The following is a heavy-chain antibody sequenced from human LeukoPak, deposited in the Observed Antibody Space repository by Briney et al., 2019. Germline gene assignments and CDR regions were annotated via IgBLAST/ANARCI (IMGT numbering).Heavy chain of an antibody. CDR2: VSGTSTNT. CDR1: GFSFSSYA. CDR3: AKGAAVAGTLYFQH. Sequence: PGGSLRLSCAASGFSFSSYAMSWVRQALGKGLEWVSAVSGTSTNTYYSDSVKGRFTISRDNSQNTLYLQMNNLEGGDTAVYYCAKGAAVAGTLYFQHWGQGTLVTVSS. J-gene: IGHJ1*01. D-gene: IGHD6-19*01. V-gene: IGHV3-23*01.